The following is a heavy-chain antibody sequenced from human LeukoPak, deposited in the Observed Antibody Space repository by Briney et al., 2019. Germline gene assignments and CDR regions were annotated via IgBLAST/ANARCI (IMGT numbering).Heavy chain of an antibody. CDR1: GFTFSNYW. Sequence: GGSLRLSCAASGFTFSNYWMSWVRQAPGKGLEWVANIKQDGSEKYYVDSVKGRFTISRDNAKNSPYLQVDSLRAKDTAVYYCARDLDGGDYWGQGTLVTVSS. CDR3: ARDLDGGDY. J-gene: IGHJ4*02. V-gene: IGHV3-7*01. D-gene: IGHD2-15*01. CDR2: IKQDGSEK.